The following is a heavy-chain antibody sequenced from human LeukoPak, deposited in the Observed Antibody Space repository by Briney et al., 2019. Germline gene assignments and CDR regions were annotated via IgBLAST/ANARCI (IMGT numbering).Heavy chain of an antibody. Sequence: SQTLSLTCTVSGGSINSSSYYWNWIRQPAGKGLEWIGRIYTSGSTNYNPSLKSRVTISVDTSKNQFSLKLTPVTAADTAVYYCAREELWLLGWFDPWGQGTLVTVSS. CDR1: GGSINSSSYY. J-gene: IGHJ5*02. D-gene: IGHD3-16*01. V-gene: IGHV4-61*02. CDR2: IYTSGST. CDR3: AREELWLLGWFDP.